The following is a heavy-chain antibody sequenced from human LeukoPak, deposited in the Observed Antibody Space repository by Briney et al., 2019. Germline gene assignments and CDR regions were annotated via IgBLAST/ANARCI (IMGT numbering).Heavy chain of an antibody. CDR1: GFTFSDYY. CDR2: ISYDGSNK. J-gene: IGHJ4*02. CDR3: ARTKNYYDSSGSLGY. D-gene: IGHD3-22*01. V-gene: IGHV3-30-3*01. Sequence: GGSLRLSCAASGFTFSDYYMSWIRQAPGKGLEWVAVISYDGSNKYYADSVEGRFTISRDNSKNTLYLQMNSLRAEDTAVYYCARTKNYYDSSGSLGYWGQGTLVTVSS.